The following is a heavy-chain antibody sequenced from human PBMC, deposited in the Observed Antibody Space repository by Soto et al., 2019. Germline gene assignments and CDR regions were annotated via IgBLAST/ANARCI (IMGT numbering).Heavy chain of an antibody. CDR1: GFTFSVYY. CDR3: ASGVAASHFYYYYMDV. V-gene: IGHV3-11*01. Sequence: QVQLVESWGGLVKPGGSLRLACAAAGFTFSVYYMSWIRQAPGKGLEWVSYISGSGSTIYYADSVKGRFTISRDNAKNSLHLQMNSLRAEDTAVYYCASGVAASHFYYYYMDVSGKGTTVTVSS. J-gene: IGHJ6*03. D-gene: IGHD2-15*01. CDR2: ISGSGSTI.